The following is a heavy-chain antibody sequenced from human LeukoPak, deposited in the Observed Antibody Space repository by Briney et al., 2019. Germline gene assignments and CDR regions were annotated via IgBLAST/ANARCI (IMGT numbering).Heavy chain of an antibody. V-gene: IGHV1-69*13. CDR3: ARAHCSGGSCYTHYFDY. CDR1: RGTFSSYA. J-gene: IGHJ4*02. CDR2: IIPIFGTA. D-gene: IGHD2-15*01. Sequence: ASVKVSCKASRGTFSSYAISWVRQAPGQGLEWMGGIIPIFGTANYAQKFQGRVTITADESTSTAYMELSSLRSEDTAVYYCARAHCSGGSCYTHYFDYWGQGTLVTVSS.